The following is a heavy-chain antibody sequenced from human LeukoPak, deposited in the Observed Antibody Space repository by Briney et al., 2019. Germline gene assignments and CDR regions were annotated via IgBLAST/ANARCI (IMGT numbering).Heavy chain of an antibody. CDR1: GYSFTSYW. CDR3: ATTPEGPYDSSGYYYDDY. V-gene: IGHV5-10-1*01. D-gene: IGHD3-22*01. CDR2: INPGDSYT. Sequence: GASLKISCKGSGYSFTSYWISWVRQLPGKGLEGMGRINPGDSYTNYSPSFQGHVTISADKSISTAYLQWSSLKASDTAMYYCATTPEGPYDSSGYYYDDYWGQGTLVTVSS. J-gene: IGHJ4*02.